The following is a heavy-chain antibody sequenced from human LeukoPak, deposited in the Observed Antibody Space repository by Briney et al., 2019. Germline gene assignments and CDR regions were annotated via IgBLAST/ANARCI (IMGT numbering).Heavy chain of an antibody. D-gene: IGHD3-9*01. V-gene: IGHV3-30*04. CDR3: ARGLRAYYDILTGSDGNFDY. CDR2: ISYDGSNK. Sequence: GSLRLSCAASGFTFSSYAMHWVRQAPGKGLEWVAVISYDGSNKYYADSVKGRFTISRDNSKNTLYLQMNSLRAEDTAVYYCARGLRAYYDILTGSDGNFDYWGQGTLVTVSS. J-gene: IGHJ4*02. CDR1: GFTFSSYA.